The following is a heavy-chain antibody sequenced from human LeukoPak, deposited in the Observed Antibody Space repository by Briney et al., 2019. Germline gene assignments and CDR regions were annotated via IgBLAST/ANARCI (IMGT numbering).Heavy chain of an antibody. D-gene: IGHD3-9*01. J-gene: IGHJ5*02. CDR3: ARDCPYISRDGWFDP. CDR1: GGSISSGDFY. CDR2: IYYSGST. Sequence: PSETLSLTCTVSGGSISSGDFYWSWIRQPPGEGLEWIGHIYYSGSTYYNPSLKSRVTISVDTSKNQFSLKLSSVTAADTAVYYCARDCPYISRDGWFDPWGQGTLVTVSS. V-gene: IGHV4-30-4*08.